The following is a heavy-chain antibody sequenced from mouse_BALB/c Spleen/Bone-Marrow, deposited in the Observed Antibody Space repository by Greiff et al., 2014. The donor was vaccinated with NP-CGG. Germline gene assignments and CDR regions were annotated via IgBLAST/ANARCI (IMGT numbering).Heavy chain of an antibody. V-gene: IGHV1-69*02. CDR1: GYTFTSYW. Sequence: QVQLQQSGAELVKPGASVKLSCKASGYTFTSYWMHWVEQRPGQGLEWIGEIDPSDSYTNYNQKFKGKATLTVDKSSSTAYMQLSSLTSEDSAVYYCARGLYGNSGYWGQGTTLTVSS. D-gene: IGHD2-1*01. CDR2: IDPSDSYT. CDR3: ARGLYGNSGY. J-gene: IGHJ2*01.